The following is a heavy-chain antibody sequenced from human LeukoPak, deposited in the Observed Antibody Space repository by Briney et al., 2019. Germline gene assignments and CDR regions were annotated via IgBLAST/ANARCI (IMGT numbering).Heavy chain of an antibody. CDR3: ARDGWFGEENFDY. Sequence: PGGSLRLSCAASGFTFSSYSMNGVRQAPGKGLDGASYISSSSSTIYYADPVKGRFTISRDNAKNSLYLQMNSLRAEDTAVYYCARDGWFGEENFDYWGQGTLVTASS. J-gene: IGHJ4*02. D-gene: IGHD3-10*01. V-gene: IGHV3-48*01. CDR2: ISSSSSTI. CDR1: GFTFSSYS.